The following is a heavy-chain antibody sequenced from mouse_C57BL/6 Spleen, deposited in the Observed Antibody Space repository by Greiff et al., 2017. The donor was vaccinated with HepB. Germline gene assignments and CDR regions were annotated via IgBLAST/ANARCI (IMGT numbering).Heavy chain of an antibody. D-gene: IGHD3-3*01. CDR2: INPNNGGT. CDR3: ARSFLGY. CDR1: GYTFTDYY. J-gene: IGHJ2*01. V-gene: IGHV1-26*01. Sequence: EVQLQQSGPELVKPGASVKISCKASGYTFTDYYMNWVKQSHGKSLEWIGDINPNNGGTSYNQKFKGKATLTVDKSSSTAYMELRSLTSDDSAVYYCARSFLGYWGQGTTLTVSS.